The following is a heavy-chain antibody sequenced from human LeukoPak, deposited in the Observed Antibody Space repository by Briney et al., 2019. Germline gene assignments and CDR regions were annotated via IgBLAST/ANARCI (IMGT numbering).Heavy chain of an antibody. V-gene: IGHV4-59*11. CDR2: IYYSGST. D-gene: IGHD3-10*01. CDR3: ARGGVLRSLDY. J-gene: IGHJ4*02. CDR1: GGSIGSHY. Sequence: SETLSLTCTVSGGSIGSHYWSWVRQPPGKGLEWIGYIYYSGSTKYNPSLKSRVTISIDTSKNQFSLKLTSVTAADTAVYFCARGGVLRSLDYWGQGTLVTVSS.